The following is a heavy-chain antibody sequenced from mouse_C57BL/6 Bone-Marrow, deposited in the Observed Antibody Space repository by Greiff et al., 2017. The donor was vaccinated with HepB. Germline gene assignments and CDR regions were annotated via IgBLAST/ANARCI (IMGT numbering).Heavy chain of an antibody. D-gene: IGHD1-1*01. Sequence: QVQLQQPGAELVKPGASVKLSCKASGYTFTSYWMHWVKQRPGRGLEWIGRIDPNSGGTKYNEKFKSKATLTVDKPSSTAYMQLSSLTSEDSAVYYCARRGVGNYCSSYEYYAMDYWGQGTSVTVSS. CDR3: ARRGVGNYCSSYEYYAMDY. J-gene: IGHJ4*01. CDR2: IDPNSGGT. CDR1: GYTFTSYW. V-gene: IGHV1-72*01.